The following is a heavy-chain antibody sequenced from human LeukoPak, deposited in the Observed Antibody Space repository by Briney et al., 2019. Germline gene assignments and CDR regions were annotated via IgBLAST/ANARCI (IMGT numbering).Heavy chain of an antibody. CDR3: TTDLDCSSTSCYPLYYYYYMDV. D-gene: IGHD2-2*01. J-gene: IGHJ6*03. CDR1: GFTFSNAW. CDR2: IKSKTDGGTT. V-gene: IGHV3-15*01. Sequence: PGGSVRLSCAASGFTFSNAWISWVRQAPGKGLEWVGRIKSKTDGGTTDYAAPVKGRFTISRDDSKNTLYLQMNSLKTEDTAVYYCTTDLDCSSTSCYPLYYYYYMDVWGKGSTVTVSS.